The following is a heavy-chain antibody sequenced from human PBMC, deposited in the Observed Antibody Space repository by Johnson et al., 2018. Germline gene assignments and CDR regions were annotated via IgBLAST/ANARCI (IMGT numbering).Heavy chain of an antibody. V-gene: IGHV3-30*18. D-gene: IGHD6-6*01. CDR3: AKDGLAAPAYYYSYYYMDV. Sequence: QVQLVESGGGVVQPGRSLRLSCAASGFTFSSYGMHWVRQAPGKGLEWVAVISYDGTNKYYADSVKGRFTISRDNSKKTLYLQMNSLRAEDTAVYYCAKDGLAAPAYYYSYYYMDVWGKGTTVTVSS. J-gene: IGHJ6*03. CDR2: ISYDGTNK. CDR1: GFTFSSYG.